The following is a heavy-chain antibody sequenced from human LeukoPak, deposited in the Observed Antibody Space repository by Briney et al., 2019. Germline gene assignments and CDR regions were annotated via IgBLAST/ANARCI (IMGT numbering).Heavy chain of an antibody. CDR1: GFTFSSYG. V-gene: IGHV3-30*18. CDR3: AKCLMHYDFWSGSPHGMDV. CDR2: ISYDGSNK. D-gene: IGHD3-3*01. J-gene: IGHJ6*02. Sequence: PGRSLRLSCAAPGFTFSSYGMHWVRQAPGKGLEWVAVISYDGSNKYYADSVKGRFTISRDNSKNTLYLQMNSLRAEDTAVYYCAKCLMHYDFWSGSPHGMDVWGQGTTVTVSS.